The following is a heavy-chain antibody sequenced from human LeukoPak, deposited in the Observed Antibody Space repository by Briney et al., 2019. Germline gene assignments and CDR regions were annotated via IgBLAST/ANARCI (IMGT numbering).Heavy chain of an antibody. D-gene: IGHD6-13*01. J-gene: IGHJ4*02. Sequence: GGSLRLSCAASGFTFGSSAMSWVRQAPGKGPEWVSTFSRSGPDTYYADSVKGRFTIFRDNSKNTLYLQMNRLRAEDTAVYYCAKGSLGSWYYFDYWGQGTLVTVSS. CDR2: FSRSGPDT. CDR3: AKGSLGSWYYFDY. CDR1: GFTFGSSA. V-gene: IGHV3-23*01.